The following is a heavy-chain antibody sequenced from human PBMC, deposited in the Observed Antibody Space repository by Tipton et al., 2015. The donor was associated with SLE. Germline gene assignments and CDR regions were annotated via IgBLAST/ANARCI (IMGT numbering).Heavy chain of an antibody. V-gene: IGHV1-18*04. D-gene: IGHD5-24*01. CDR2: IDTYNGNT. CDR3: ARDGDGYTSAFDI. J-gene: IGHJ3*02. Sequence: QLVQSGAEVKKPGASVKVSCKASGYSFSVYYMHWVRQAPGQGLEWMGWIDTYNGNTNYAQRFKGRVTMTTDTSTSTAYMELRTVISGDTAFYYCARDGDGYTSAFDIWGQGTMVTVSS. CDR1: GYSFSVYY.